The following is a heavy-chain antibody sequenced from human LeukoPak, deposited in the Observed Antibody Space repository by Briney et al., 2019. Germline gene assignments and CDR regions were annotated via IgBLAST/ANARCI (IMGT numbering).Heavy chain of an antibody. Sequence: SETLSLTCAVYGGSFSGYYWTWIRQTPEKGLEWIGEMNPSGSTSYNPSLKSRVTISVDTSKNQFSLEVTSVTAADTAMYYCTKREGPMSGSYDYFDPWGQGTLVTVS. CDR1: GGSFSGYY. V-gene: IGHV4-34*01. CDR2: MNPSGST. CDR3: TKREGPMSGSYDYFDP. J-gene: IGHJ5*02. D-gene: IGHD1-26*01.